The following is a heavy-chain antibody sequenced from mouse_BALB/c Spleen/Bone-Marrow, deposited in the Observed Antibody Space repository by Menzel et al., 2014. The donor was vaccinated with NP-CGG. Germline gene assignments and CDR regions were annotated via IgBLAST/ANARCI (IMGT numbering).Heavy chain of an antibody. D-gene: IGHD1-1*01. Sequence: QVQLQQSGPGLVSPSQSLPIPCTVSEFSLTSYGVHWVRQPPGKGLEWLGVIWAGGSTNYNSALMSRLSISKDNSKSQVFLKMNSLQTDDTAMYYCARGGSSRAWFAYWGQGTLVTVSA. CDR2: IWAGGST. J-gene: IGHJ3*01. CDR1: EFSLTSYG. CDR3: ARGGSSRAWFAY. V-gene: IGHV2-9*02.